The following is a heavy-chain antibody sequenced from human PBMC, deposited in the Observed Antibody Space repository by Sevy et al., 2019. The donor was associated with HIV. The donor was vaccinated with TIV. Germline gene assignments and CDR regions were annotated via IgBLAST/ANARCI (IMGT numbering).Heavy chain of an antibody. CDR1: GGTFSSYA. J-gene: IGHJ5*02. CDR2: IIPIFGTA. V-gene: IGHV1-69*13. CDR3: ARDRVSAIICSGGSCQGPWFDP. D-gene: IGHD2-15*01. Sequence: ASVKVSCKASGGTFSSYAISWVRQAPGQGLEWMGGIIPIFGTANYAQKFQGRVTITADESTSTAYMELSSLRSEDTAVYYCARDRVSAIICSGGSCQGPWFDPWGQGTLVTVSS.